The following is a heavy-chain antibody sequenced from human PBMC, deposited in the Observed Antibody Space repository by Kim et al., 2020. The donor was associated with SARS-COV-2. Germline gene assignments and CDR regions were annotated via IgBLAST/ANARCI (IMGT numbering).Heavy chain of an antibody. CDR2: INHRGSS. V-gene: IGHV4-34*01. CDR1: GGSFSGYS. Sequence: SETLSLTCAVYGGSFSGYSWSWIRQSPGKGLEWIGEINHRGSSKYNPSLKSRVTISVDTSKNQFSLNVNSVTAADTAVYYCARGCPGYWGQGTLVTASS. CDR3: ARGCPGY. J-gene: IGHJ4*02.